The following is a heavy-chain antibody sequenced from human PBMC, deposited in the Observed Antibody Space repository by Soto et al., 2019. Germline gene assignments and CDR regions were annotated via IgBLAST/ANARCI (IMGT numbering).Heavy chain of an antibody. CDR1: GGSITTGGYH. CDR2: ISYSGST. CDR3: ARVGIAADRGGGPFDF. Sequence: QVQLQESGPGLVKPSQTLSLTCTVSGGSITTGGYHWSWIRQHPGKGLELIGYISYSGSTYYNPALKSRVTISVHRAQNQFALKLSSVTAAGTAVYFCARVGIAADRGGGPFDFWGQGTLVTVSS. D-gene: IGHD6-13*01. J-gene: IGHJ4*02. V-gene: IGHV4-31*03.